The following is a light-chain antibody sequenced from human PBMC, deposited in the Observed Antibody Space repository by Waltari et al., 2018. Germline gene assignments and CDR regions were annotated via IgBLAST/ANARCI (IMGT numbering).Light chain of an antibody. CDR1: QSISSY. CDR3: QQSYSTPHT. J-gene: IGKJ4*01. CDR2: AAS. V-gene: IGKV1-39*01. Sequence: DIQMTQSPSSLSASVGDRVTITCRASQSISSYLNWYQQKPGKAPKRLIYAASRLQSGVPSRFSGSGSGTDFTLTISSLQPEDFATYYCQQSYSTPHTFGGGTKVEIK.